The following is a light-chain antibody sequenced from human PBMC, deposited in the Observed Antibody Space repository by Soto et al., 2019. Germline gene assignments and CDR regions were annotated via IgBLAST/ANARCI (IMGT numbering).Light chain of an antibody. CDR1: SGSIVSNY. V-gene: IGLV6-57*03. Sequence: FMLTQPHSVSESPGKTVTISCTRSSGSIVSNYVQWYQQRPGSAPTTVIYEDNERPSGVPDRFSGATDSSSNSASLTISGLKTEDEADYYCQSYDSSNQRVFGGGTKLTVL. J-gene: IGLJ3*02. CDR3: QSYDSSNQRV. CDR2: EDN.